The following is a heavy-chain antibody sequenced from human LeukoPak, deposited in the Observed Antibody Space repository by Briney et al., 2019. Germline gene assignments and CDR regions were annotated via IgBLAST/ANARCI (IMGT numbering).Heavy chain of an antibody. V-gene: IGHV4-34*01. CDR2: INHSGST. CDR3: ARFQGIGSQRYYFDY. CDR1: GGSFSGYY. D-gene: IGHD6-19*01. Sequence: SETLSLTCAVYGGSFSGYYWSWVRQPPGKGLEWIGEINHSGSTNYTPSLKSRVTISVDTSKNQFSLQLNSVTPEDTAVYYCARFQGIGSQRYYFDYWGQGTLVTVSS. J-gene: IGHJ4*02.